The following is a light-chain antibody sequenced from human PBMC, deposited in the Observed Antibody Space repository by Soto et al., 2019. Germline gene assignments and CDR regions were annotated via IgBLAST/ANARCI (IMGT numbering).Light chain of an antibody. Sequence: EIVLTQSPATLSLSPGERATLSCRATQSVSSYLAWYQQKPGRAPRLLIYDASNRATGIPARFSGSGSGTDFTLTISSLEPEDFAVYYCQQRSNWPPSITCGQGTRLEIK. CDR3: QQRSNWPPSIT. CDR2: DAS. J-gene: IGKJ5*01. CDR1: QSVSSY. V-gene: IGKV3-11*01.